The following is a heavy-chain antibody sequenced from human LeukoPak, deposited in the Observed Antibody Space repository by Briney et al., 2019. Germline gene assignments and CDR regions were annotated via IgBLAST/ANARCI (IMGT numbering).Heavy chain of an antibody. Sequence: GGSLRLSCAASGFTFSSYGMHWVRQAPGKGLEWVAVIWYDGSNKYYADSVKGRFTISRDNSKNTLYLQMNSLRAEDTAVYYCTRVHVVVAATTTVGGGFDYWGQGTLVTVSS. J-gene: IGHJ4*02. CDR1: GFTFSSYG. CDR2: IWYDGSNK. CDR3: TRVHVVVAATTTVGGGFDY. D-gene: IGHD2-15*01. V-gene: IGHV3-33*01.